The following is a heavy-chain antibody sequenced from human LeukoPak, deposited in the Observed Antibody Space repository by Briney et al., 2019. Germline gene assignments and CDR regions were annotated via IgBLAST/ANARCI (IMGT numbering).Heavy chain of an antibody. CDR2: INSDGSST. CDR1: GFTFSSYW. Sequence: PGGSLRLSCAASGFTFSSYWMHWVRQAPGGGLVWVSRINSDGSSTTYADSVKGRLTISRDNAKNTLYLHMNGLRADDTAVYYCVYGGNSTCFDIWGQGTMVTVSS. V-gene: IGHV3-74*01. D-gene: IGHD4-23*01. J-gene: IGHJ3*02. CDR3: VYGGNSTCFDI.